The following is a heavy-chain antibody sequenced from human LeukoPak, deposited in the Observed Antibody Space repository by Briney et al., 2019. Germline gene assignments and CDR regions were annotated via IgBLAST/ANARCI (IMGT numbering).Heavy chain of an antibody. CDR1: GFIFSNYA. CDR2: ITGNGGST. J-gene: IGHJ4*02. D-gene: IGHD3-22*01. CDR3: AKHDDSSGYYEYFGY. V-gene: IGHV3-23*01. Sequence: GGSLRLSCAASGFIFSNYAMSWFRQAPGKGLEWVSTITGNGGSTYYADSVRGRFTISRDNSKNTLSLQMSRLRAEDSATNYFAKHDDSSGYYEYFGYWGQGTLVTVSS.